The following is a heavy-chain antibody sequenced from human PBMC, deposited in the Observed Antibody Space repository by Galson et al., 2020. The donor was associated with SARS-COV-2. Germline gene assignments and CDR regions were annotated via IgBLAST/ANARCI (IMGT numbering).Heavy chain of an antibody. J-gene: IGHJ4*02. D-gene: IGHD4-17*01. CDR1: GFTFSSYG. CDR3: AKPRRDYGDYGGFDY. Sequence: GESLKISCAASGFTFSSYGMHWVRQAPGKGLEWVAVISYDGSNKYYADSVKGRFTISRDNSKNTLYLQMNSLRAEDTAVYYCAKPRRDYGDYGGFDYWGQGTLVTVSS. V-gene: IGHV3-30*18. CDR2: ISYDGSNK.